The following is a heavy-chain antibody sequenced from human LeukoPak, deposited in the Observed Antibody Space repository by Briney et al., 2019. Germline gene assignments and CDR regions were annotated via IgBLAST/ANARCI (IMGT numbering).Heavy chain of an antibody. CDR2: INSGGSST. V-gene: IGHV3-74*01. J-gene: IGHJ4*02. Sequence: GGSLRLSCAASGFTFSSYWMHWVRQAPGKGLVWVSRINSGGSSTSYADSVKGRFTISRDNAKNTLYLQMNSLRAEDTAVYYCATETEQWLVLQLDYWGQGTLVTVSS. CDR1: GFTFSSYW. CDR3: ATETEQWLVLQLDY. D-gene: IGHD6-19*01.